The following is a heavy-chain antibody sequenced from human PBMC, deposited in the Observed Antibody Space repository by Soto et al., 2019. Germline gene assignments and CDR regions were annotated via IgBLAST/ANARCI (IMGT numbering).Heavy chain of an antibody. V-gene: IGHV1-69*06. CDR3: ARRGDSSGWYAFDY. CDR1: GGTFNSYA. J-gene: IGHJ4*02. CDR2: IIPIFGTA. Sequence: QVQLVQSGAEVKKPGSSVKVSCKASGGTFNSYAISWVRQAPGQGLEWMGGIIPIFGTANYAQKFQGRVTITADKSTSTAYMELSSLRSEDTAVYYCARRGDSSGWYAFDYWGQGTLVTVSS. D-gene: IGHD6-19*01.